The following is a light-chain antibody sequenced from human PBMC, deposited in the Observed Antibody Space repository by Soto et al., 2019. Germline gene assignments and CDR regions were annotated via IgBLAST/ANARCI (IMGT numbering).Light chain of an antibody. CDR3: QQYGSSPT. Sequence: EIVLTQSPGTRSLSPGERATLSGRVSQSVSSSYLAWYQQKPGQAPRLLIYGASSRATGIPDRFSGSGSGTDFTLTISRLEPEDFAVYYCQQYGSSPTFGGGTKVEIK. J-gene: IGKJ4*01. CDR2: GAS. V-gene: IGKV3-20*01. CDR1: QSVSSSY.